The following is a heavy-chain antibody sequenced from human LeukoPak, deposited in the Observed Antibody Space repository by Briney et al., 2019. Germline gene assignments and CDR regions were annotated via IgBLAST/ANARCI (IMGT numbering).Heavy chain of an antibody. J-gene: IGHJ4*02. CDR2: IKSDGSST. CDR1: GFTFSSYW. Sequence: PGGSLRLSCAASGFTFSSYWMHWVRQAPGKGLVWVSRIKSDGSSTSHADSVKGRFTISRDNAKNTLYLQMNSLRAEDTAVYYCARAGGYDCDYWGQGTLVTVSS. V-gene: IGHV3-74*01. CDR3: ARAGGYDCDY. D-gene: IGHD5-12*01.